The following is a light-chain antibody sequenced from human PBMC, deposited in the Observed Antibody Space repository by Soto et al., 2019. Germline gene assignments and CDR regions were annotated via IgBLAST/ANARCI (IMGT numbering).Light chain of an antibody. V-gene: IGKV3-11*01. Sequence: EIVMTQSPATLSVSPGERATLTCRASQSVHNLLAWYQQKPGQAPRLLIYGASTRAAGVPPRFSGSGSGTDFTLTISSLEPEDFALYYCQQRSNWPPITFGQGTRLELK. CDR2: GAS. CDR1: QSVHNL. J-gene: IGKJ5*01. CDR3: QQRSNWPPIT.